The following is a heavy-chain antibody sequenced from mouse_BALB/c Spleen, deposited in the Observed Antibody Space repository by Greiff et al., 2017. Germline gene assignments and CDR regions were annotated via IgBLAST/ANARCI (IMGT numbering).Heavy chain of an antibody. CDR2: ISSGGGST. CDR1: GFAFSSYD. CDR3: ARQEITTVVAHFDY. D-gene: IGHD1-1*01. Sequence: EVKLVESGGGLVKPGGSLKLSCAASGFAFSSYDMSWVRQTPEKRLEWVAYISSGGGSTYYPDTVKGRFPISRDNAKNTLYLQMSSLKSEDTAMYYCARQEITTVVAHFDYWGQGTTLTVSS. V-gene: IGHV5-12-1*01. J-gene: IGHJ2*01.